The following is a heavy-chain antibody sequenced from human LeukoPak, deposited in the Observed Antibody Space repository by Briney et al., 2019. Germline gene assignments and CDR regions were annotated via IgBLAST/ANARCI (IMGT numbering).Heavy chain of an antibody. J-gene: IGHJ4*02. D-gene: IGHD2-15*01. Sequence: PSETLSLTCTVSGGSISSYYWSWIRQPPGKGLEWIGYIYYSGSTNYNPSLKSRVTISVDTSKDQFSLKLSSVTAADTAVYYCARERCSGGSCYNGPFDYWGQGTLVTVSS. CDR3: ARERCSGGSCYNGPFDY. CDR2: IYYSGST. V-gene: IGHV4-59*01. CDR1: GGSISSYY.